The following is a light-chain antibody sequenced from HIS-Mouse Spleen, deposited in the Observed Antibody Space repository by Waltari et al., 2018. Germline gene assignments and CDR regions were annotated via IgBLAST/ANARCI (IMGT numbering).Light chain of an antibody. CDR2: DVR. CDR3: SSYTSSSFNVV. J-gene: IGLJ2*01. CDR1: SSDVGGYNY. V-gene: IGLV2-14*03. Sequence: QSALTQPASVSGSPGQSITISCTGTSSDVGGYNYVSWYQQHPGKAPKLRIYDVRNRPPGVSNRFSGSKSGNTASLTISGLQAEDEADYYCSSYTSSSFNVVFGGGTKLTVL.